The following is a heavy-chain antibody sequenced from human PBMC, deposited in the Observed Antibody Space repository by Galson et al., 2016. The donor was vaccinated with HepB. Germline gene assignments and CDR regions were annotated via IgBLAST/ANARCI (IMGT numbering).Heavy chain of an antibody. CDR2: MWYDGDNK. CDR3: ARDFYAFWSGYYYYYMYV. D-gene: IGHD3-3*01. CDR1: GFTISTYG. Sequence: SLRLSCAASGFTISTYGMHWVRQAPGKGLEWVAVMWYDGDNKYFADSVQGRFTISRDNSKNTLYLEMSSLRAEDTAVYYCARDFYAFWSGYYYYYMYVWGKGTTVTVSS. V-gene: IGHV3-33*01. J-gene: IGHJ6*03.